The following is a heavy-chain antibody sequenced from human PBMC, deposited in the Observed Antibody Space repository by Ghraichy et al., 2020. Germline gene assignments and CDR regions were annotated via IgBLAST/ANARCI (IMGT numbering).Heavy chain of an antibody. J-gene: IGHJ4*02. CDR1: GFTFSNAW. V-gene: IGHV3-15*01. D-gene: IGHD3-22*01. CDR2: IKSKTDGGTT. Sequence: ESLNISCAASGFTFSNAWMSWVRQAPGKGLEWVGRIKSKTDGGTTDYAAPVKGRFTISRDDSKNTLYLQMNSLKTEDTAVYYCTTDQYYYDSSGYLESYYFYYWGQGTLVTVSS. CDR3: TTDQYYYDSSGYLESYYFYY.